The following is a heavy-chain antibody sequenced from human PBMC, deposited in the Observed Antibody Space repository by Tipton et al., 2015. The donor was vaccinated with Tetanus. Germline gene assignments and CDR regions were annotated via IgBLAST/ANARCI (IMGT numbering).Heavy chain of an antibody. Sequence: SLRLSCAASGFSFEDYGIHWVRQAPGKGLEWLAVSWYDGTDKYYADSVKGRFTISRDNSKNTLYLQMNSLRAEDTALYYCAREADCSGGSCFSGDFDTWGQGTQVTVSS. D-gene: IGHD2-15*01. V-gene: IGHV3-33*08. CDR2: SWYDGTDK. CDR1: GFSFEDYG. CDR3: AREADCSGGSCFSGDFDT. J-gene: IGHJ4*02.